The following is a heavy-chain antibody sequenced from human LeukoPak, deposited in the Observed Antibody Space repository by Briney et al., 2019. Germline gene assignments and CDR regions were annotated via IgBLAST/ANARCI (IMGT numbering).Heavy chain of an antibody. D-gene: IGHD4-17*01. Sequence: PSETLSLTCTVSGGSISSYYWSWIRQPAGKGLEWIGRIYTSGSTNYNPSLKSRVTMSVDTSKNRFSLKLSSVTAADTAVYYCARLRGGGDDYYFDYWGQGTLVTVSS. V-gene: IGHV4-4*07. CDR3: ARLRGGGDDYYFDY. CDR2: IYTSGST. CDR1: GGSISSYY. J-gene: IGHJ4*02.